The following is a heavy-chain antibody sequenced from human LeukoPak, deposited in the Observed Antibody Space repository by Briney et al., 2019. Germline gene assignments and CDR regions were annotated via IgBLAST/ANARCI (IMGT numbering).Heavy chain of an antibody. D-gene: IGHD3-10*01. CDR3: ARRGGGSGSFYYYGMDV. J-gene: IGHJ6*02. CDR1: GGSISSGGYY. Sequence: PSETLSLTCTVSGGSISSGGYYWSWIRQPPGKGLEWIGYIYYSGSTNYNPSLKSRVTISVDTSKNQFSLKLSSVTAADTAVYYCARRGGGSGSFYYYGMDVWGQGTTVTVSS. V-gene: IGHV4-61*08. CDR2: IYYSGST.